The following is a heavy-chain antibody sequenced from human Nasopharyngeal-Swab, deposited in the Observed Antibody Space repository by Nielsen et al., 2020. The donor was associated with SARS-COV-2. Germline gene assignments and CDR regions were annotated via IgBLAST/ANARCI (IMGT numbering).Heavy chain of an antibody. D-gene: IGHD3-3*01. Sequence: GSLRPSCALSGGSFSGYDWSWIRQPPGKGLEWIGEINHSGSTNYNPSLKSRVTISVDTSKNQFSLKLSSVTAADTAVYYCASSFGVVIMDVWGKGTTVTVSS. CDR1: GGSFSGYD. J-gene: IGHJ6*03. V-gene: IGHV4-34*01. CDR2: INHSGST. CDR3: ASSFGVVIMDV.